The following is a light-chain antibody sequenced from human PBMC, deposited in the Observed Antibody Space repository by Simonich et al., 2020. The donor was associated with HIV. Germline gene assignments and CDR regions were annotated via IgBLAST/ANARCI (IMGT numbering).Light chain of an antibody. Sequence: QLTQSPSFLSASVRERVTITSRARQRFSNCLAGYQQKPGKGPKLLIYKASSLESGVPSRLSGSGTGTESTLHISSLQPEDFATYYCQQANSFPPLFTFGPGTKVDIK. CDR3: QQANSFPPLFT. V-gene: IGKV1-5*03. CDR2: KAS. CDR1: QRFSNC. J-gene: IGKJ3*01.